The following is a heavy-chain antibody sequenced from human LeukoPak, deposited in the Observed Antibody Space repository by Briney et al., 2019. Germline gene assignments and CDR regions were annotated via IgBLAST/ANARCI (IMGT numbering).Heavy chain of an antibody. J-gene: IGHJ4*02. CDR3: ARPDMVQAFFDY. Sequence: PGRPLRLSCAASGFTFSSYGMHWVRQAPGKGLEWVAVIWYDGSNKYYADSVKGRFTISRDNSKNTLYLQMNSLRAEDTAVYYCARPDMVQAFFDYWGQGTLVTVSS. CDR1: GFTFSSYG. V-gene: IGHV3-33*01. D-gene: IGHD3-10*01. CDR2: IWYDGSNK.